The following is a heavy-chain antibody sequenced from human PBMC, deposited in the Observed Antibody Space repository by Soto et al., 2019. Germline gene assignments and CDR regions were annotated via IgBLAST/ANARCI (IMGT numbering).Heavy chain of an antibody. CDR1: GFTFFNYA. CDR2: IESGGST. V-gene: IGHV3-23*01. CDR3: AKDLGPLRLLNYYFYGLDV. J-gene: IGHJ6*02. Sequence: LRLSCAASGFTFFNYAMSWVRQAPGMGLEWVAVIESGGSTHYADSVKGRFTISRDIPKNMIYLQLHTLRAEDTAVYYCAKDLGPLRLLNYYFYGLDVWGQGTTVTVSS. D-gene: IGHD2-15*01.